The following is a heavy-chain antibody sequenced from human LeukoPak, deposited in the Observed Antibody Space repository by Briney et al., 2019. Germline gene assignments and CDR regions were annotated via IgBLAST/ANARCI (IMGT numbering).Heavy chain of an antibody. V-gene: IGHV1-46*01. CDR2: SNPSGGST. J-gene: IGHJ6*03. CDR3: ARARGSGSYYGHDYYYYHYMDV. CDR1: GDTFTTDY. D-gene: IGHD3-10*01. Sequence: ASVKVSCKASGDTFTTDYIHWVRQGPGQGPEWMGVSNPSGGSTTNAQKFQGRVTMPRDTSTSTAYMELSSLRSEDTAIYYCARARGSGSYYGHDYYYYHYMDVWGKGTTVTVSS.